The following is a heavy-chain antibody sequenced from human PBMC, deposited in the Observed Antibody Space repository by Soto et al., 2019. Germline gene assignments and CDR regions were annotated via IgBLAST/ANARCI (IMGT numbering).Heavy chain of an antibody. CDR2: INPNSGGT. CDR1: GYTFTGYY. CDR3: ARSYYDSSGYDY. J-gene: IGHJ4*02. Sequence: ASVKVSCKASGYTFTGYYMHRVRQAPGQGLEWMGWINPNSGGTNYAQKFQGRVTMTRDTSISTAYMELSRLRSDDTAVYYCARSYYDSSGYDYWGQGTLVTVSS. V-gene: IGHV1-2*02. D-gene: IGHD3-22*01.